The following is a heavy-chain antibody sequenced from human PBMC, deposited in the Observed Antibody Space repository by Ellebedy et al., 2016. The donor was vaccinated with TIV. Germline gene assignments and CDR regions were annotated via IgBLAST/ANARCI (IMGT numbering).Heavy chain of an antibody. J-gene: IGHJ4*02. V-gene: IGHV4-39*07. CDR3: AREDVSAAGH. Sequence: SETLSLXXTVSGGSISSSSYYWGWIRQPPGKGLEWIGSIYYSGSTYYNPSLKSRVTISVDTSKNQFSLKLSSVTAADTAVYYCAREDVSAAGHWGQGTLVTVSS. CDR2: IYYSGST. D-gene: IGHD6-13*01. CDR1: GGSISSSSYY.